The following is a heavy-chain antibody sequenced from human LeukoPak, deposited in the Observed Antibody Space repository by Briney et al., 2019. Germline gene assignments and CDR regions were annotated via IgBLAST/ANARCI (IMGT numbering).Heavy chain of an antibody. V-gene: IGHV3-23*01. CDR1: GFTFHIYV. D-gene: IGHD5-24*01. J-gene: IGHJ5*02. CDR3: DTDRGPCAGIANNWFDP. CDR2: ISGSASST. Sequence: GGSLRLSCVASGFTFHIYVMNWGRQAPGKRLEWVSAISGSASSTHYADSVKGRFTIYRDNSKNTAYLEMNSLNGEDRAVYDWDTDRGPCAGIANNWFDPWGEETLVIVFS.